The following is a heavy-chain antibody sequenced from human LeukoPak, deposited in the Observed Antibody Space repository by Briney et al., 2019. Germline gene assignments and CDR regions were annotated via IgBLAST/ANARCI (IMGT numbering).Heavy chain of an antibody. CDR3: SRDLRGRDDY. CDR2: ISYHGRDQ. D-gene: IGHD5-24*01. Sequence: GGSLRLSCAASRFIFSNYAMHWVRQAPGKGLDWVAVISYHGRDQFYADSVKGRFTISRDSSKDTLYLQMNSLRTEDTAVYYCSRDLRGRDDYWGQGILVIVSS. J-gene: IGHJ4*02. V-gene: IGHV3-30*04. CDR1: RFIFSNYA.